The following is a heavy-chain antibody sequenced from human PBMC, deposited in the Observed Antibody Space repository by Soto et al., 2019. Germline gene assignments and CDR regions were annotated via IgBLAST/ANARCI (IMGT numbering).Heavy chain of an antibody. Sequence: GGSLRLSCAASGFTFSSYAMSWVRQAPGKGLEWVSAISGSGGSTYYADSVKGRFTISRDNSKKTLYLQMNSLRAEDTAVYYCAKDPSGTIFGVAYYSYWGQGTLVTVSS. CDR1: GFTFSSYA. V-gene: IGHV3-23*01. CDR3: AKDPSGTIFGVAYYSY. CDR2: ISGSGGST. J-gene: IGHJ4*02. D-gene: IGHD3-3*01.